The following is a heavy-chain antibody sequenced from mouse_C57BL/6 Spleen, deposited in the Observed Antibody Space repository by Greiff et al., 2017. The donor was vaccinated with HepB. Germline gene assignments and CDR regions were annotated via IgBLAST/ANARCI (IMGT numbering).Heavy chain of an antibody. V-gene: IGHV1-69*01. CDR3: ARRDVYYGSSLFDY. D-gene: IGHD1-1*01. J-gene: IGHJ2*01. Sequence: VQLQQPGAELVMPGASVKLSCKASGYTFTSYWMHWVKQRPGQGLEWIGEIDPSDSYTNYNQKFKGKSTLTVDKSSSTAYMQLSSLTSEDSAVYYCARRDVYYGSSLFDYWGQGTTLTVSS. CDR1: GYTFTSYW. CDR2: IDPSDSYT.